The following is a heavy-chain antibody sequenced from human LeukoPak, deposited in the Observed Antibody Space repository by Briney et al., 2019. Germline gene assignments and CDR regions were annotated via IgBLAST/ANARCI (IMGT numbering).Heavy chain of an antibody. D-gene: IGHD6-6*01. J-gene: IGHJ4*02. CDR1: GYTFTGYY. CDR2: INPNSGGT. V-gene: IGHV1-2*02. CDR3: ARGEHSSSSTFDY. Sequence: ASVKVSCKASGYTFTGYYMHWVRQAPGQGLEWMGWINPNSGGTNYAQKFQGRVTMTRDTSISTAYMELSRLRSDDTAVYHCARGEHSSSSTFDYWGQGTLVTVSS.